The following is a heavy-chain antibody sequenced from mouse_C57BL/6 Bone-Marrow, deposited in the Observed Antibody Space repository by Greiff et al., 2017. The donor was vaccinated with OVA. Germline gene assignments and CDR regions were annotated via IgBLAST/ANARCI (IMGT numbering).Heavy chain of an antibody. CDR1: GFSLSTSGMG. CDR3: ARSGEGNYDLAY. J-gene: IGHJ3*01. CDR2: IYWDDDK. V-gene: IGHV8-12*01. Sequence: VKLMESGPGILQSSQTLSLTCSFSGFSLSTSGMGVSWIRQPSGKGLEWLAHIYWDDDKRYNPSLKSRLTISKDTSRTQVFLMITSEDTADTATCSCARSGEGNYDLAYWGQGTLVTVSA. D-gene: IGHD2-1*01.